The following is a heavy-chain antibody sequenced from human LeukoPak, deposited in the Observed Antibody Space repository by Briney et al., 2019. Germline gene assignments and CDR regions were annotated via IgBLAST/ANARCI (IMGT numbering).Heavy chain of an antibody. CDR2: ISGSGGST. Sequence: GGSLRLSCAASGFTFSSYAMSWVRQAPGKGLKWVSGISGSGGSTYYADSVKGRFTISRDNSKNTLHLQMNSLRAEDTAVYYCAKGVSSWYLDYWGQGTLVIVSS. J-gene: IGHJ4*02. CDR3: AKGVSSWYLDY. CDR1: GFTFSSYA. D-gene: IGHD6-13*01. V-gene: IGHV3-23*01.